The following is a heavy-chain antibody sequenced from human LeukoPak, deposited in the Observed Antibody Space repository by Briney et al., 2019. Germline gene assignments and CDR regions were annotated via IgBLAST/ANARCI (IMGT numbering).Heavy chain of an antibody. CDR3: AREWRGY. CDR1: GFIFSNAW. J-gene: IGHJ4*02. CDR2: ITKDGSTK. Sequence: GGSLRLSCAASGFIFSNAWMTWVRQAPGKGLESMATITKDGSTKYYVDSVKGRFTISRDNAKNSVFLEMNSLRAEDAAVYYCAREWRGYWGQGTLVTVSS. V-gene: IGHV3-7*01. D-gene: IGHD3-3*01.